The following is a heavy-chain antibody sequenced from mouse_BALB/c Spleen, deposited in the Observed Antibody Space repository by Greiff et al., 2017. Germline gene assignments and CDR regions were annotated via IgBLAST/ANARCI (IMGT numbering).Heavy chain of an antibody. J-gene: IGHJ2*01. CDR1: GYTFTSYV. Sequence: EVQLVESGPELVKPGASVKMSCKASGYTFTSYVMHWVKQKPGQGLEWIGYINPYNDGAKYNEKFKGKATLTSDKSSSTAYMELSSLTSEDSAVYYCARGVYYGSSYFDYWGQGTTLTVSS. D-gene: IGHD1-1*01. V-gene: IGHV1-14*01. CDR2: INPYNDGA. CDR3: ARGVYYGSSYFDY.